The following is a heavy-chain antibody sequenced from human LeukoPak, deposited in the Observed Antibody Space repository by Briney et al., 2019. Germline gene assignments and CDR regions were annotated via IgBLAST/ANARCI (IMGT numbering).Heavy chain of an antibody. D-gene: IGHD3-3*01. Sequence: NPGGSLRLSCAASGFTFSDYYMSWIRQAPGKGLEWVSYISSSGSTIYYADSVKGRFTISRDNAKNSLYLQMNSLRSEDTAVYYCAREDQSFWSGYFPTYYFDYWGQGTLVTVSS. CDR1: GFTFSDYY. CDR3: AREDQSFWSGYFPTYYFDY. V-gene: IGHV3-11*01. CDR2: ISSSGSTI. J-gene: IGHJ4*02.